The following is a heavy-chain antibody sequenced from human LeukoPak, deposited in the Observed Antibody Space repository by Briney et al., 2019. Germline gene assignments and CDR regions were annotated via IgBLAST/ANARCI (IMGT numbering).Heavy chain of an antibody. CDR1: GFTFSDYY. Sequence: GGSLRLSCEASGFTFSDYYMSWIRQAPGKGLEWVSYISSSGSTIYYADSVKGRFTISRDNAKNSLYLQMNSLRAEDTAVYYCARDSAAAGYYFDYWGQGTLVTVSS. CDR3: ARDSAAAGYYFDY. V-gene: IGHV3-11*01. CDR2: ISSSGSTI. D-gene: IGHD6-13*01. J-gene: IGHJ4*02.